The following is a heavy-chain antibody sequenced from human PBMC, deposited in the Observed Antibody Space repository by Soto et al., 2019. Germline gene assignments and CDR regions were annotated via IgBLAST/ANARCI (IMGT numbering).Heavy chain of an antibody. CDR2: INSDGSST. CDR1: GFTFSSYW. Sequence: GGSLRLSCAASGFTFSSYWMHWVRQAPGKGLVWVSRINSDGSSTSYADSVKGRFTISRDNAKNTLYLQMNSLRAEDTVVYYCGSGSYYEYAFDIWGQGTMVTVSS. V-gene: IGHV3-74*01. J-gene: IGHJ3*02. D-gene: IGHD1-26*01. CDR3: GSGSYYEYAFDI.